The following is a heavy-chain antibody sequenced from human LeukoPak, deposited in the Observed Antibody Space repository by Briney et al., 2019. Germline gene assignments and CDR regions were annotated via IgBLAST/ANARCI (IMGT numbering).Heavy chain of an antibody. Sequence: ASVKVSCKASGYTFTGYYMHWVRQAPGQGLEWMGWINPNSGGTNYAQKFQGRVTMTRDTSISTAYMELSRLRSDDTAVYYCARDIVVVTATAPHDAFDIWGQGTMVTVSS. CDR3: ARDIVVVTATAPHDAFDI. CDR2: INPNSGGT. CDR1: GYTFTGYY. D-gene: IGHD2-21*02. J-gene: IGHJ3*02. V-gene: IGHV1-2*02.